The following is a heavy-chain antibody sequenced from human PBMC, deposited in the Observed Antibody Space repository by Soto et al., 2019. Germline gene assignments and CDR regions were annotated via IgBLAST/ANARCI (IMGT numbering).Heavy chain of an antibody. Sequence: SGKVSCQASGGTLSGYAISWVGQAPGQRGEGVGGIIPIFGTANYAQKFQGRVTITADESTSTAYMELSSLRSEDTAVYYCARLHGTYSSSWYQALRYYYYYMDVWGKGTTVT. J-gene: IGHJ6*03. CDR2: IIPIFGTA. D-gene: IGHD6-13*01. CDR1: GGTLSGYA. V-gene: IGHV1-69*01. CDR3: ARLHGTYSSSWYQALRYYYYYMDV.